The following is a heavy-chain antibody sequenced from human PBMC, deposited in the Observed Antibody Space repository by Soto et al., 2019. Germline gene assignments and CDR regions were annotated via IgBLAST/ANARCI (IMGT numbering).Heavy chain of an antibody. V-gene: IGHV1-3*01. CDR2: INAGNGNT. J-gene: IGHJ5*02. D-gene: IGHD2-2*01. CDR1: GYTFTRYT. CDR3: ARMQVPAVGVVVWFDP. Sequence: GASVKVSCKASGYTFTRYTVHWVRQAPGQRLEWMGWINAGNGNTEYSQKFQDRVTLTIDTSASTAYMELSSLRSEDTAIYYCARMQVPAVGVVVWFDPWGQGTLVTVSS.